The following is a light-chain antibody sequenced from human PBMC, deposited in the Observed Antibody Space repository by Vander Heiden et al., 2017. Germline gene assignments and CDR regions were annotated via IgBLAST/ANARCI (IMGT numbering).Light chain of an antibody. J-gene: IGKJ2*01. Sequence: DIVMTQSTDSLAVSLGERATINCKSSQSVLYSSNNKNYLAWYQQKPGQPPKLLIYWAFTRESGVPDRFSGSGSGTDFTLTISRLQAEDVAVYFCQQYYSTPYTFGQGTKLEIK. CDR1: QSVLYSSNNKNY. V-gene: IGKV4-1*01. CDR3: QQYYSTPYT. CDR2: WAF.